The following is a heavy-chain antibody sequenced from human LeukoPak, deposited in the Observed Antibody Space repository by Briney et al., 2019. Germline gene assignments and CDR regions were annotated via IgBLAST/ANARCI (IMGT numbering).Heavy chain of an antibody. Sequence: PSETLSLTCAVYGGSFSGYYWSWIRQPPGKGLEWIGKINHSGSTNYNPSLKSRVTISVDTSKNQFSLKLSSVTAADTAVYYCARVAAAGTSRRMVWFDPWGQGTLVTVSS. CDR3: ARVAAAGTSRRMVWFDP. J-gene: IGHJ5*02. V-gene: IGHV4-34*01. CDR2: INHSGST. CDR1: GGSFSGYY. D-gene: IGHD6-13*01.